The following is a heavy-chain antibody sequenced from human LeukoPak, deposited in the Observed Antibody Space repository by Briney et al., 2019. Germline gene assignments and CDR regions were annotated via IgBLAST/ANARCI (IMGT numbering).Heavy chain of an antibody. Sequence: SETLSLTCGVSGGSITNTNYWTWVRQPPGKGLEWIGEVNLQGSTNYNPSLMGRVAISVDTSEDHISLQLTSVTAADTAVYYCAREGGPYRPLDYSGQGTLVTVSS. CDR2: VNLQGST. CDR3: AREGGPYRPLDY. CDR1: GGSITNTNY. V-gene: IGHV4-4*02. J-gene: IGHJ4*02.